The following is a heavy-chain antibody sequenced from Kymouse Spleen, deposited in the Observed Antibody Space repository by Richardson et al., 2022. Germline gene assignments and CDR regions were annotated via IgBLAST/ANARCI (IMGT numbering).Heavy chain of an antibody. CDR3: AKGESSSYYYYGMDV. CDR1: GFTFSSYG. Sequence: QVQLVESGGGVVQPGRSLRLSCAASGFTFSSYGMHWVRQAPGKGLEWVAVISYDGSNKYYADSVKGRFTISRDNSKNTLYLQMNSLRAEDTAVYYCAKGESSSYYYYGMDVWGQGTTVTVSS. J-gene: IGHJ6*02. CDR2: ISYDGSNK. V-gene: IGHV3-30*18. D-gene: IGHD6-6*01.